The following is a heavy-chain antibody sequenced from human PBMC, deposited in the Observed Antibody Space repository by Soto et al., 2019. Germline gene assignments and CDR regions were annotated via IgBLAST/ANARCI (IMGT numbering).Heavy chain of an antibody. D-gene: IGHD3-22*01. Sequence: GGSLRLSCAASGFTFSSYAMHWVRQAPGKGLEWVAVISYDGSNKYYADSVKGRFTISRDNSKNTLYLQMNSLRAEDTAVYYCARDRVTARTIVVTTYGMDVWGQGTTVTVSS. J-gene: IGHJ6*02. CDR3: ARDRVTARTIVVTTYGMDV. V-gene: IGHV3-30-3*01. CDR1: GFTFSSYA. CDR2: ISYDGSNK.